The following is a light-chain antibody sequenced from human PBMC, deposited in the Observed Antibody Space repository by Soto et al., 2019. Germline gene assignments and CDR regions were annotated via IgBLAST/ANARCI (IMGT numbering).Light chain of an antibody. Sequence: LTQPPSVSGAPGQRVTISCTGNSSNIGAGYDVHWYQQVPGTAPKLLIYGNTNRPSGVPDRFSGSKSGTSASLAITGLQAEDEADYHCQSYDSSLSSQVVFGGGTKVTVL. J-gene: IGLJ2*01. CDR2: GNT. CDR3: QSYDSSLSSQVV. V-gene: IGLV1-40*01. CDR1: SSNIGAGYD.